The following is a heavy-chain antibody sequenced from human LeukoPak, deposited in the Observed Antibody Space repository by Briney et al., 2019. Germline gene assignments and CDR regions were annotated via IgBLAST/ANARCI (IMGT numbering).Heavy chain of an antibody. CDR1: GFTFSSYE. CDR3: ARGREGNEYFDY. Sequence: PGGSLRLSCAASGFTFSSYEMNWVRQAPGKGLEWVSYISSSGDAIYYADSVKGRFTISRDNAKKSVYLEMNSLRAEDTAVYYCARGREGNEYFDYWGQGTLVTVSS. D-gene: IGHD1-26*01. CDR2: ISSSGDAI. J-gene: IGHJ4*02. V-gene: IGHV3-48*03.